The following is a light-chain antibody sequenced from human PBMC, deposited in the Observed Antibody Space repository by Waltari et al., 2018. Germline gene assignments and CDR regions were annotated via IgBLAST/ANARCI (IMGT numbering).Light chain of an antibody. CDR1: SIDVGTYPL. CDR3: CSYAGLGTYV. V-gene: IGLV2-23*02. J-gene: IGLJ1*01. Sequence: QPALTQPASVSGPPGKPITIPCTGTSIDVGTYPLVHWYQHHHGKAPKLLVCEVIKRPSGVSIRFSGSKSGNTASLTISGLQAEDEADYYCCSYAGLGTYVFGSGTKVTVL. CDR2: EVI.